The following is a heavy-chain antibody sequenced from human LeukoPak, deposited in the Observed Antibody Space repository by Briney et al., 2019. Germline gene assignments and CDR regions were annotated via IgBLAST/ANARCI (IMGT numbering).Heavy chain of an antibody. J-gene: IGHJ6*02. V-gene: IGHV4-34*01. CDR2: INHSGST. CDR3: ARYSGSYYYYYGMDV. D-gene: IGHD1-26*01. CDR1: GGSFSGYY. Sequence: TLSLTCAVYGGSFSGYYWSWIRQPPGKGLEWIGEINHSGSTNYNPSLKSRVTISVDTSKNQFSLKLSSVTAADTAVYYRARYSGSYYYYYGMDVWGQGTTVTVSS.